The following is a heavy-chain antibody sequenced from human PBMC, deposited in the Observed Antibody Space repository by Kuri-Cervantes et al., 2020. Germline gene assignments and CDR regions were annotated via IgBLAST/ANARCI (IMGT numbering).Heavy chain of an antibody. CDR2: INPSGGST. Sequence: ASVKVSCKASGYTFTSYYMHWVRQAPGQGLEWMGIINPSGGSTSYAQKFQGRVTMTRNTSISTAYMELSSLRSEDTAVYYCARVYCTGGVCYGFFGFDYWGQGTLVTVSS. D-gene: IGHD2-8*02. J-gene: IGHJ4*02. CDR1: GYTFTSYY. CDR3: ARVYCTGGVCYGFFGFDY. V-gene: IGHV1-46*01.